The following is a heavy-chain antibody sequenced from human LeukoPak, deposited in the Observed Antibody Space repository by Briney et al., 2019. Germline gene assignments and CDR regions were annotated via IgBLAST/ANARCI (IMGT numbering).Heavy chain of an antibody. J-gene: IGHJ4*02. D-gene: IGHD3-9*01. CDR1: GGSISSYY. Sequence: PSETLSLTCTVSGGSISSYYWSWIRQPAGKGLEWIGRIYTSGSTNYNPSLKSRVTMSEDTSKNQFSLKLSSVTAADTAVYYCARGRYDILTGYSDLFDYWGQGTLVTVSS. CDR3: ARGRYDILTGYSDLFDY. V-gene: IGHV4-4*07. CDR2: IYTSGST.